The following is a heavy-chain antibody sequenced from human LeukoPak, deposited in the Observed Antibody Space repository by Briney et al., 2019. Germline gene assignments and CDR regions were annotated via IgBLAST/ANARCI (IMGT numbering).Heavy chain of an antibody. V-gene: IGHV4-39*01. CDR3: ARTSLARGY. CDR1: GGSISSPTHY. Sequence: SETLSLTCTVSGGSISSPTHYWAWIRQPPGKGLEWIGSIYYTGSTYYNLSLKSRLTISVGTSKSQFSLKLSSVTAADTAVYFCARTSLARGYWGQGTLVTVSS. J-gene: IGHJ4*02. CDR2: IYYTGST.